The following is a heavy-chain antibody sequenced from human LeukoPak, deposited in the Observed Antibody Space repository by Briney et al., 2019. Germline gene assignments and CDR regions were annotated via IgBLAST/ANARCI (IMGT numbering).Heavy chain of an antibody. CDR2: IRYDGSNK. CDR3: ARPYCSGGNCYHFDY. V-gene: IGHV3-33*08. D-gene: IGHD2-15*01. CDR1: GFTFSNYD. Sequence: GSLRLSCTASGFTFSNYDIHWVRQAPGKGLEWVAFIRYDGSNKYYADSVKGRFTISRDNAKNSLYLQMNSLRAEDTAIYYCARPYCSGGNCYHFDYWGQGTLVTVSS. J-gene: IGHJ4*02.